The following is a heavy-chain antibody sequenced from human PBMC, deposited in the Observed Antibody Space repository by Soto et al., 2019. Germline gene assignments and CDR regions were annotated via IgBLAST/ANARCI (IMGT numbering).Heavy chain of an antibody. CDR1: GGSINNGDYF. CDR2: VYHSGTT. D-gene: IGHD2-15*01. V-gene: IGHV4-39*01. J-gene: IGHJ4*02. Sequence: PSETLSLTCTVSGGSINNGDYFWGWIRQPPGKGLEWIGSVYHSGTTNYNPSLKSRVTISVDTSKNQLSLNLRSVTAADTAVYYCAKVVVGAPRHPDFDSWGQGTLVTVSS. CDR3: AKVVVGAPRHPDFDS.